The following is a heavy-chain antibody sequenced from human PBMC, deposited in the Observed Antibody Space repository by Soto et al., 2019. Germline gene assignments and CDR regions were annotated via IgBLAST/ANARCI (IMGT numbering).Heavy chain of an antibody. Sequence: GGSLRLSCAASGFTFSSSVMSWVRQAPGKGLEWVSAISGSGGSTYYADSVKGRFTISRDNSKNTLYLQLNSLRAEDTAVYYCAKEEYDYANYFDYWGQGTLVTVSS. D-gene: IGHD4-17*01. CDR1: GFTFSSSV. CDR3: AKEEYDYANYFDY. J-gene: IGHJ4*02. V-gene: IGHV3-23*01. CDR2: ISGSGGST.